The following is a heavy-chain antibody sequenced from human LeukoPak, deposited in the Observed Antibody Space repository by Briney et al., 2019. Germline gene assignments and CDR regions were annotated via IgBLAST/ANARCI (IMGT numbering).Heavy chain of an antibody. CDR3: AKGVGHDYYMDV. Sequence: GGSLRLSCAASGFTFSSYAMHWVRQAPGKGLEWVAVISYDGSNKYYADSVKGRFTISRDNSKNTLYLQMNSLRAEDTAVYYCAKGVGHDYYMDVWGKGTTVTVSS. CDR1: GFTFSSYA. CDR2: ISYDGSNK. D-gene: IGHD1-26*01. J-gene: IGHJ6*03. V-gene: IGHV3-30*01.